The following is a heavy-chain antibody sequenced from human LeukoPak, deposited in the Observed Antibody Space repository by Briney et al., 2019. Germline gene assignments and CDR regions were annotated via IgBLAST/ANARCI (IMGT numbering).Heavy chain of an antibody. D-gene: IGHD1-7*01. CDR3: ARGDWNYVGDYYYYMDV. CDR1: GYTFTSYD. CDR2: MNPNSGNT. V-gene: IGHV1-8*03. J-gene: IGHJ6*03. Sequence: ASVKVSCKASGYTFTSYDINWVRQATGQGLEWMGWMNPNSGNTGYAQKFQGRVTITRNTSISTAYMELSSLRSEDTAVYYCARGDWNYVGDYYYYMDVWGKGTTVTVSS.